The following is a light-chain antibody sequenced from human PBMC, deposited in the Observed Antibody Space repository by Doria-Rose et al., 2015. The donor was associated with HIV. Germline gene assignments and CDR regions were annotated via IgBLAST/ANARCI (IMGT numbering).Light chain of an antibody. CDR3: HRYGTSWT. Sequence: TQSPGTLSLSPGERATLSCRASQSFSSTYLAWYQQKPGQVPSLLIYDGSTRATGIPDRFSASGPGTDFTLTINRLEPEDFALYYCHRYGTSWTFGQGTKVEI. V-gene: IGKV3-20*01. CDR1: QSFSSTY. CDR2: DGS. J-gene: IGKJ1*01.